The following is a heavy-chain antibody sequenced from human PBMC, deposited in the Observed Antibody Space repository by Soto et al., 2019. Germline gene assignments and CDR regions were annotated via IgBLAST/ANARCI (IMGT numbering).Heavy chain of an antibody. CDR2: IIPILGIA. D-gene: IGHD3-3*01. CDR3: ASHEPLSDCWSGSPNYYLYLDV. CDR1: VGTFSSYT. V-gene: IGHV1-69*02. J-gene: IGHJ6*03. Sequence: RASVKVSCKASVGTFSSYTISWVRQAPGQGLEWMGRIIPILGIANYAQKFQGRVTITADKSTSTAYMELSSLRSEDTAVYYCASHEPLSDCWSGSPNYYLYLDVWGKGTTVTVPS.